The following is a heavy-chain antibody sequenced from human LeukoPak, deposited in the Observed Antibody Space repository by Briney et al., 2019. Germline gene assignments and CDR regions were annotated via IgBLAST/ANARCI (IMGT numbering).Heavy chain of an antibody. CDR1: GFPFSVYE. D-gene: IGHD5-12*01. CDR3: ALLTVASDFAY. J-gene: IGHJ4*02. CDR2: IGSIVTPI. V-gene: IGHV3-48*03. Sequence: PGGSLRLSCAVSGFPFSVYEMNWVRQAPGKGLEWVSNIGSIVTPIYSAYSVKGLFSISRDNANSSLYLQMNSLRVEVPAVYYCALLTVASDFAYCGQGALVTVSS.